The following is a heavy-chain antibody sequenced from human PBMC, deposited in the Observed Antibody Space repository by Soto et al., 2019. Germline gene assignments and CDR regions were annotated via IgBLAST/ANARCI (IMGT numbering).Heavy chain of an antibody. CDR1: GFTFSLYS. V-gene: IGHV3-30-3*01. J-gene: IGHJ4*02. D-gene: IGHD1-1*01. Sequence: QVHLMESGGGVVQPGGSLRLSYTTSGFTFSLYSMHWFRQAPGKGLEWVAVTSNTGGTTFYADSVKGRFTISRDNSKNTLYLQMNSLTTDDTAVYYCAREVVTTQWYFDNWGQGILVSVSS. CDR3: AREVVTTQWYFDN. CDR2: TSNTGGTT.